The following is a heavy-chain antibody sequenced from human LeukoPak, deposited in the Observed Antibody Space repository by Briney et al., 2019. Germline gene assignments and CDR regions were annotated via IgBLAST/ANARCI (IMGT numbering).Heavy chain of an antibody. CDR1: GFTFSSYV. CDR3: AKSYGDPVNYYGMDV. Sequence: GGSLRLSCAASGFTFSSYVMHWVRQAPGKGLEWVAVIWYDGSNKYYADSVKGRFTISRDNSKNTLYLQMNSLRAEDTAVYYCAKSYGDPVNYYGMDVWGQGTTVTVSS. J-gene: IGHJ6*02. D-gene: IGHD4-17*01. CDR2: IWYDGSNK. V-gene: IGHV3-33*06.